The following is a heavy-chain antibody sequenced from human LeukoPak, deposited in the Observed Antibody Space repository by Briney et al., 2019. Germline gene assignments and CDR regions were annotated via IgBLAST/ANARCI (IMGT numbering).Heavy chain of an antibody. CDR1: GYSISSGYY. J-gene: IGHJ3*02. V-gene: IGHV4-38-2*02. Sequence: SETLSLTCTVSGYSISSGYYWGWIRQPPGKGLEWIGSIYHSGSTYYNPSLKSRVSISVDTSKNQFSLKLSSVTAADTAVYYCARTMVDTPVGVDAFDIWGQGTVVTVSS. CDR3: ARTMVDTPVGVDAFDI. CDR2: IYHSGST. D-gene: IGHD5-18*01.